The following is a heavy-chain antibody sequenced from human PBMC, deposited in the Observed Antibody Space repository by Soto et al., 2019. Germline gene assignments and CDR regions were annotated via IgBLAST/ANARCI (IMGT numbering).Heavy chain of an antibody. Sequence: GGSLRLSSAASGFTFSSYAMSWVRQAPGKGLEWVSAISGSGGSTYYADSVKGRFTISRDNSKNTLYLQMNSLRAEDTAVYYCAKDFGIVVVPAAFFDYWGQGTLVTVSS. CDR3: AKDFGIVVVPAAFFDY. CDR1: GFTFSSYA. CDR2: ISGSGGST. V-gene: IGHV3-23*01. D-gene: IGHD2-2*01. J-gene: IGHJ4*02.